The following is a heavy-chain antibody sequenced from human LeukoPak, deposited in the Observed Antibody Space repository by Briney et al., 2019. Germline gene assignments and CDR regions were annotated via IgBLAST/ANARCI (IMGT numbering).Heavy chain of an antibody. Sequence: PGGSLTLSCAASGFTFSSYGMHWVRQAPGKGLEWVADISYDGSNKYYADSVKGRFTISRDNSKNTLYLQMNSLRAEDTAVYYCAKDVADYGDYPLYGMDVWGQGTTVTVSS. J-gene: IGHJ6*02. CDR3: AKDVADYGDYPLYGMDV. V-gene: IGHV3-30*18. CDR2: ISYDGSNK. CDR1: GFTFSSYG. D-gene: IGHD4-17*01.